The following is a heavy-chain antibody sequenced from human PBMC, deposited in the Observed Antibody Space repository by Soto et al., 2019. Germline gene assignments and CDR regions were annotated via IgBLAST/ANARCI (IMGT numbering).Heavy chain of an antibody. V-gene: IGHV1-69*13. CDR3: ARWAGFCGSNYCYTPFDY. D-gene: IGHD2-2*02. J-gene: IGHJ4*02. CDR2: IVPVFGTP. CDR1: GGTFRNSA. Sequence: AASVKVSCKASGGTFRNSAISWVRQAPGQGLEWMGGIVPVFGTPTYAQKFHGRVTITADESTSTAYMELSSLRSEDTAVYYCARWAGFCGSNYCYTPFDYWGQGTQVTVSS.